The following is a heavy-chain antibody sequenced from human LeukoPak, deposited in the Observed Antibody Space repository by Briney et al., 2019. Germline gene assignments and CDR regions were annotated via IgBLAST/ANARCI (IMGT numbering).Heavy chain of an antibody. CDR1: GFIFSTYN. D-gene: IGHD6-13*01. V-gene: IGHV3-74*01. Sequence: GGSLRLSCAASGFIFSTYNMNWVRQAPGKGLVWVSRLNSDGSSSAFVDSMKGRFTISRDNAKNTLYLQMNSLRAEDTAVYFCVRAKGGPGSTWAFDIWGQGTMVTVSS. CDR2: LNSDGSSS. J-gene: IGHJ3*02. CDR3: VRAKGGPGSTWAFDI.